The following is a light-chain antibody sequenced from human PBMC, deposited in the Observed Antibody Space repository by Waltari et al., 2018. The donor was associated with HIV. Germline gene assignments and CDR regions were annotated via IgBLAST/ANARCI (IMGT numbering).Light chain of an antibody. Sequence: SYEVTQPPSVSVSPGQTASITCSGHTLGNKYTAWYQQKPGQSPVLVIYEDNKRRSGTPGRFSGSNSGDTATLTISGTQAMDEADYYCQAWDSSTVVFGGGTRLTVL. CDR1: TLGNKY. V-gene: IGLV3-1*01. CDR2: EDN. CDR3: QAWDSSTVV. J-gene: IGLJ2*01.